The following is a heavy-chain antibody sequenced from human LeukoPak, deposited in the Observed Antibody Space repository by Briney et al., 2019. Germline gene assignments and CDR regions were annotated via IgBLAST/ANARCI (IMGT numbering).Heavy chain of an antibody. J-gene: IGHJ4*02. CDR3: ARVLSSGYFFGY. V-gene: IGHV3-11*06. CDR2: ISSSSSYT. Sequence: GGSLRLSCAASGFTFSDYHMSWIRQAPGKGLEWVSYISSSSSYTNYADSVKGRFTISRDNAKNSLYLQMNSLRAEDTAVYYCARVLSSGYFFGYWGQGTLVTVSS. D-gene: IGHD3-22*01. CDR1: GFTFSDYH.